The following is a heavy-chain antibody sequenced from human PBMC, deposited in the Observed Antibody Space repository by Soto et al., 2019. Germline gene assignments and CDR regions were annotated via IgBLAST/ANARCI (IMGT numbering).Heavy chain of an antibody. CDR2: ITPTLNIA. CDR3: ARGYYGGSKPSSFDY. J-gene: IGHJ4*02. Sequence: QLQLVQSGAEVREPGSSVKVSCKASGGTFSSYTVIWVRQAPGQGLEWMGGITPTLNIAKYAEKFQGRVTSSADASTSTVNMPLSSLRSEDTAVYFCARGYYGGSKPSSFDYWGQGTLVGVSS. V-gene: IGHV1-69*01. D-gene: IGHD4-17*01. CDR1: GGTFSSYT.